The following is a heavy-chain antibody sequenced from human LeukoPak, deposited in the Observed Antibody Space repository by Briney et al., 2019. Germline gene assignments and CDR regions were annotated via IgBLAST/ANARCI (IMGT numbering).Heavy chain of an antibody. J-gene: IGHJ4*02. CDR3: ANWIGSSSRDY. Sequence: GGSLKLSCAASGFTFSTYAMSWGRQAPGKGLEWVSGINSNGDEIYYADSVRGRFTISRDNSNNALYLQMDSLRTEDTTVFYCANWIGSSSRDYWGQGTLVTVSS. D-gene: IGHD6-6*01. V-gene: IGHV3-23*01. CDR1: GFTFSTYA. CDR2: INSNGDEI.